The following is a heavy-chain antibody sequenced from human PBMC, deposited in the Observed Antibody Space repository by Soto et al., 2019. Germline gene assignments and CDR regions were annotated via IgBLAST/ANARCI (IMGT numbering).Heavy chain of an antibody. CDR3: ARDQGGYCGVGSCSGSLDY. J-gene: IGHJ4*02. D-gene: IGHD2-15*01. CDR1: GFTFSSYA. Sequence: QVQVEESGGGVVQPGRSLRLSCAASGFTFSSYAMHWVRQAPGKGLEWVASIVYDGSNKYHADSVKGRFTISRDNSKNTLFLQMNSLRPEDTAVYHCARDQGGYCGVGSCSGSLDYWGQGTLLSVSS. CDR2: IVYDGSNK. V-gene: IGHV3-30-3*01.